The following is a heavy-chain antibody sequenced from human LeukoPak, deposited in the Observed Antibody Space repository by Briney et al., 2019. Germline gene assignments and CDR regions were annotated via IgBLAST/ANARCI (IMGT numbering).Heavy chain of an antibody. V-gene: IGHV4-61*02. D-gene: IGHD1-26*01. CDR3: ARYTVGATNYFDY. J-gene: IGHJ4*02. CDR2: IYTSGST. CDR1: GGSISSGSYY. Sequence: SETLSLTCTVSGGSISSGSYYWSWIRQPAGKGLEWIGRIYTSGSTNYNPSLKSRVTISVDTSKNQFSLKLSSVTAADTAVYYCARYTVGATNYFDYWGQGTLVTVSS.